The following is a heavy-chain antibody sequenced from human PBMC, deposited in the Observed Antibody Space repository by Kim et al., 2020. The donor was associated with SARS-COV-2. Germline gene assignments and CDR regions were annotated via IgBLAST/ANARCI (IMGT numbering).Heavy chain of an antibody. CDR3: ARDPPMGVVPTDTDDY. CDR1: GYTFTNYA. Sequence: ASVKVSCKTSGYTFTNYAMNWVRQAPGQGLEWMGWINTITGNPTYAQGFTGRRFVFSLDTSVRTAFLQITSLRAADTAVYYCARDPPMGVVPTDTDDYWGQGTLVTVSS. V-gene: IGHV7-4-1*02. J-gene: IGHJ4*02. CDR2: INTITGNP. D-gene: IGHD3-3*01.